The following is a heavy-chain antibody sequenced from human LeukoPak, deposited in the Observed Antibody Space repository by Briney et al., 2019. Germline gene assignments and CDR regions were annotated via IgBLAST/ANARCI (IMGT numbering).Heavy chain of an antibody. CDR1: GGSFSGYY. V-gene: IGHV4-34*01. CDR3: ASAAQLDYYNWFDP. Sequence: PSETLSLTCAVYGGSFSGYYWSWIRQPPGKGLEWIGEINHSGSTNYNPSLKSRVTISVDTSKNQFSLKLSSVTAADTAVYYCASAAQLDYYNWFDPWGQGTLVTVSS. J-gene: IGHJ5*02. D-gene: IGHD1-1*01. CDR2: INHSGST.